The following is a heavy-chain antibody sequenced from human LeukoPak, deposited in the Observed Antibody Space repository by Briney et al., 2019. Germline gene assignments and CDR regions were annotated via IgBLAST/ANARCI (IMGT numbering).Heavy chain of an antibody. D-gene: IGHD3-22*01. V-gene: IGHV4-59*08. CDR3: ARHGTHYYYDSSGSFDY. CDR1: GGSISSYY. Sequence: SEALSLTCTVSGGSISSYYWSWIRQPPGKGLEWIGYIYYSGSTNYNPSLKSRVTISVDTSKNQFSLKLSSVTAADTAVYYCARHGTHYYYDSSGSFDYWGQGTLVTVSS. J-gene: IGHJ4*02. CDR2: IYYSGST.